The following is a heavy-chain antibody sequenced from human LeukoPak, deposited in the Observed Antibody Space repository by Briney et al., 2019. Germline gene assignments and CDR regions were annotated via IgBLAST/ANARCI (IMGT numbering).Heavy chain of an antibody. CDR3: ARDGYGYNYMDV. CDR2: IYSGGTT. CDR1: GFTVISNF. V-gene: IGHV3-53*01. J-gene: IGHJ6*03. D-gene: IGHD1-1*01. Sequence: PGGSLRLSCAASGFTVISNFMSWVRQAPGKGLEWVSVIYSGGTTYYADSVKGRFTISRDNSKNTLYLQMNSLRAEDTAVYYCARDGYGYNYMDVWGKGTAVTVSS.